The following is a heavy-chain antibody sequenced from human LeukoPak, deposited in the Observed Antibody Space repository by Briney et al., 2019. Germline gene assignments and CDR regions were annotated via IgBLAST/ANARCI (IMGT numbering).Heavy chain of an antibody. D-gene: IGHD3-10*01. CDR1: GGTLSSYA. V-gene: IGHV1-69*06. CDR3: ARVSYYSSGSYYNEDY. J-gene: IGHJ4*02. CDR2: IIPIFGTA. Sequence: SVKVSCKASGGTLSSYAISWVRQAPGQGLEWMGGIIPIFGTANYAQKFQGRVTITADKSTSTAYMELSSLRSEDTAVYYCARVSYYSSGSYYNEDYWGQGTLVTVSS.